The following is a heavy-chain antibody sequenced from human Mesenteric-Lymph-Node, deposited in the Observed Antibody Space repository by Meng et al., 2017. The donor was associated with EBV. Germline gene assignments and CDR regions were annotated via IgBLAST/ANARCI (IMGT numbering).Heavy chain of an antibody. V-gene: IGHV4-30-2*01. D-gene: IGHD4-17*01. J-gene: IGHJ5*02. Sequence: QLQGPGPGLVKPSPPLSLTCAVSGGSVSSGGHSWSWIRQPPGKGLEWIGYIYHTGSTYYNPSLKSRVTISIDTSKNQFSLKLSSVTAADTAVYFCARGFGDNNNWFGPWGQGTLVTVSS. CDR1: GGSVSSGGHS. CDR2: IYHTGST. CDR3: ARGFGDNNNWFGP.